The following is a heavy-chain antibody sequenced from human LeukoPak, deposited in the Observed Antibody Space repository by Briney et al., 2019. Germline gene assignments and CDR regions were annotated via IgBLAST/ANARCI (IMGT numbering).Heavy chain of an antibody. CDR2: INHSGST. V-gene: IGHV4-34*01. CDR1: GGSFSGYY. J-gene: IGHJ4*02. CDR3: ARPFEAGDNY. D-gene: IGHD6-13*01. Sequence: SHTQALTCAVDGGSFSGYYWSWIRQPPGKGLEWIGEINHSGSTNYNPSLKSRVTISVDTSKNQFSLKLSSVTAADTAVYYCARPFEAGDNYWGQGTLVTVSS.